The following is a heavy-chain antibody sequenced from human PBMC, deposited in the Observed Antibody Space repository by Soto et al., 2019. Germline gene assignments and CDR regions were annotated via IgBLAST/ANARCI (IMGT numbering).Heavy chain of an antibody. V-gene: IGHV1-69*01. CDR3: ARGSHYLSTGYYFDT. D-gene: IGHD3-22*01. Sequence: QVQLVQSGAEVKKPGSSVKISCKASGGVFSNYALPWVRQAPGQGLEWLWGVVPVFTTPNYSPKFQGRVTVTADEYTRTGYMELSGLTSEDTAMYYCARGSHYLSTGYYFDTWCPGALGCVS. J-gene: IGHJ5*02. CDR2: VVPVFTTP. CDR1: GGVFSNYA.